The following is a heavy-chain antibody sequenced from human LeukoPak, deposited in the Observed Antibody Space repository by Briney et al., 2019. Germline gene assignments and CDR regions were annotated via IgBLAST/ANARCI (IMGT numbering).Heavy chain of an antibody. CDR2: ISGSGGST. Sequence: GGSLRLSCAASGFTFSSYAMSWVRQAPGKGLEWVSAISGSGGSTYYADSVKGRFTISRDNSKNTLYLQMNSLRAEDTAVYYYAKSVGVPAATEIDYWGQGTLVTVSS. CDR3: AKSVGVPAATEIDY. J-gene: IGHJ4*02. CDR1: GFTFSSYA. D-gene: IGHD2-2*01. V-gene: IGHV3-23*01.